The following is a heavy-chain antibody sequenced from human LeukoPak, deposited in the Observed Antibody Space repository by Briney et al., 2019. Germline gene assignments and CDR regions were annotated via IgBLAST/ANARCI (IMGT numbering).Heavy chain of an antibody. J-gene: IGHJ4*02. V-gene: IGHV3-30*02. Sequence: GGSLRLSCAASGFTFSSYGTHWVRQAPGKGLEWVAFIRYDGSNKYYADSVKGRFTISRDNSKNTLYLQMNSLRADDTAVYYCAKDTPLCYFDYWGQGTLVTVSS. CDR3: AKDTPLCYFDY. CDR1: GFTFSSYG. CDR2: IRYDGSNK. D-gene: IGHD3-16*01.